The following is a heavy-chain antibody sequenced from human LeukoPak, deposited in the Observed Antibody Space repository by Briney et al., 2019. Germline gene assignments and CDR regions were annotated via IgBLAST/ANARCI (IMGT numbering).Heavy chain of an antibody. V-gene: IGHV4-39*07. CDR2: IYYSGST. CDR3: ARDVGAPGVNWFDP. D-gene: IGHD1-26*01. J-gene: IGHJ5*02. CDR1: GGSISSSSYY. Sequence: SETLSLTCTVSGGSISSSSYYWGWIRQPPGKGLEWIGSIYYSGSTYYNPSLKSRVTISVDTSKNQFSLKLSSVTAADTAVYYCARDVGAPGVNWFDPWGQGTLVTVSP.